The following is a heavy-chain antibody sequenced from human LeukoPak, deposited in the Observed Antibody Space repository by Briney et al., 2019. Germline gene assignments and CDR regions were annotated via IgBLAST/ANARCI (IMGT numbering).Heavy chain of an antibody. Sequence: PGGSLRRYGAASGFTFSSYAMTWVRQAPGEGLEWGSAITGSGGSAYYADSVKGRFTISRDNSKSTLYLQMNSLRAEDTAVYYCAKRLGSSWSTTYGLDVWGQGTTVTVSS. CDR1: GFTFSSYA. V-gene: IGHV3-23*01. CDR2: ITGSGGSA. J-gene: IGHJ6*02. D-gene: IGHD6-13*01. CDR3: AKRLGSSWSTTYGLDV.